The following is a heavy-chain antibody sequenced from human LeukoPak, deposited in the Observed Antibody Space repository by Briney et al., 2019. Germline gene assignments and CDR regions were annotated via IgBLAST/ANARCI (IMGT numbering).Heavy chain of an antibody. CDR1: GGSFSGYY. CDR3: AGVVPAAGNWFDP. J-gene: IGHJ5*02. V-gene: IGHV4-34*01. Sequence: SETLSLTCAVYGGSFSGYYWSWIHQPPGKGLEWIGEINHSGSTNYNPSLKSRVTISVDTSKNQFSLKLSSVTAADTAVYYCAGVVPAAGNWFDPWGQGTLVTVSS. CDR2: INHSGST. D-gene: IGHD2-2*01.